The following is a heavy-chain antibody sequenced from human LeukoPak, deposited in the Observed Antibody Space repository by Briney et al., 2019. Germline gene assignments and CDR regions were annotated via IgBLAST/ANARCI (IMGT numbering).Heavy chain of an antibody. CDR1: GFTFSNYA. V-gene: IGHV3-23*01. Sequence: GGSLRLSCAASGFTFSNYAMSWVRQAPGKGLECISSMSGGGDYTYYADSVKGRFTISRDNSENKLYLQADSLRAEDTAVYYCGKGLNRDYSGIGDYWGQGTLVTVSS. D-gene: IGHD5-12*01. CDR2: MSGGGDYT. J-gene: IGHJ4*02. CDR3: GKGLNRDYSGIGDY.